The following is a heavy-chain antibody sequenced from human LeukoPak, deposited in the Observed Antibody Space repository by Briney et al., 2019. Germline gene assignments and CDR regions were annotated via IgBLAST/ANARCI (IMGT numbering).Heavy chain of an antibody. CDR3: ARSYSSSSGSGYFDY. Sequence: GESLKISCKGSGYSFTTYSIGWVRQMPGKGLEWMGIIYPGDSHTRYSPSFQGQVTISADKSISTAHLQWSSLEASDTASYYCARSYSSSSGSGYFDYWGQGTLVTVSS. V-gene: IGHV5-51*01. J-gene: IGHJ4*02. CDR2: IYPGDSHT. D-gene: IGHD3-3*01. CDR1: GYSFTTYS.